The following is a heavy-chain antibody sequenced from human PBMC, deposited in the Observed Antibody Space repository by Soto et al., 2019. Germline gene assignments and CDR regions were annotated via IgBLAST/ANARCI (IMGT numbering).Heavy chain of an antibody. CDR1: CGSIHSGDFY. CDR2: IYYSGST. CDR3: ARDLKATRFDP. J-gene: IGHJ5*02. Sequence: PSETLSLTCPFSCGSIHSGDFYWSWIRQPPGKGLEWIGYIYYSGSTYYNPSLKSRVTISVDTSKNQFSLKLSSVTAADTAVYYCARDLKATRFDPWGQGTLVTVSS. V-gene: IGHV4-30-4*01.